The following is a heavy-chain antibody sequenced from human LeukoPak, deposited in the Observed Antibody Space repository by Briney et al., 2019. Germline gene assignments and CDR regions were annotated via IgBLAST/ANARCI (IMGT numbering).Heavy chain of an antibody. D-gene: IGHD3-22*01. CDR3: ARGAYYYED. Sequence: GGSLRLSCAASGFTFSSYWMHWVRQAPGKGLEWVSYISSSSSTIYYADSVKGRSTISRDNAKNSLYLQMNSLRAEDTAVYYCARGAYYYEDWGQGTLVTVSS. J-gene: IGHJ4*02. V-gene: IGHV3-48*01. CDR1: GFTFSSYW. CDR2: ISSSSSTI.